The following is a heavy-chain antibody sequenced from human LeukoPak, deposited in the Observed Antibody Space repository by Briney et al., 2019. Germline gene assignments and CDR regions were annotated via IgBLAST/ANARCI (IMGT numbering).Heavy chain of an antibody. CDR3: ACTYCGADCSEVERFFDC. CDR2: IYYSGST. Sequence: PSETLSLTCTVSGGSISSYYWSWIRHPPGKGLEWIGYIYYSGSTSYNPSLKSRVTISVDTSKNQFSLKLSSVTAADTAVYYCACTYCGADCSEVERFFDCWGQGTLVTVSS. J-gene: IGHJ4*02. D-gene: IGHD2-21*02. V-gene: IGHV4-59*08. CDR1: GGSISSYY.